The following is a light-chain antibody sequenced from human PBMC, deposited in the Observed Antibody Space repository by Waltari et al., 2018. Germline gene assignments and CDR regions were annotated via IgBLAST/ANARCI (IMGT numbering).Light chain of an antibody. V-gene: IGKV1-5*03. J-gene: IGKJ1*01. CDR2: QVS. CDR1: QDINRW. Sequence: DLQMTQSPSTLSASVGDRVSITCRASQDINRWLAWYQQKPGRAPDLLIYQVSTLKNGVPSRFSGSGSGTDFTLTISSLQPEDFATYYCQQYNDGWTFGQGTKV. CDR3: QQYNDGWT.